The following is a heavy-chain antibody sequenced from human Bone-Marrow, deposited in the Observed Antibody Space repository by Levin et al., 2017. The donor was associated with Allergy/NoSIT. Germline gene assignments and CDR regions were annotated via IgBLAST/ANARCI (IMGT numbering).Heavy chain of an antibody. D-gene: IGHD5-12*01. CDR1: GAAVNNSQDD. J-gene: IGHJ2*01. Sequence: PSETLYMKRREEGAAVNNSQDDWSWTRQSPGKGLEWIGYIYNSVPPSSPPSLKSRSVIGVDTSKNQCSLTLKSVTTADTAIYYCARDKEVDANVDTWWYFDLWGRGTLVTVSS. CDR2: IYNSVPP. V-gene: IGHV4-30-4*01. CDR3: ARDKEVDANVDTWWYFDL.